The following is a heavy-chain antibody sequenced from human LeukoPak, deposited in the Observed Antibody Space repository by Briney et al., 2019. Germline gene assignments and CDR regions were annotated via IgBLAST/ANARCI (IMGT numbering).Heavy chain of an antibody. CDR3: ARQGTTDWYGWFDP. D-gene: IGHD3-9*01. CDR1: GGSISSYY. J-gene: IGHJ5*02. Sequence: SSETLSLTCTVSGGSISSYYWSWIRQPPGKGLEWIGYIYYSGNTNYNPSLKSRVTISLDTSKNQFSLRLSSVTAADTAVYYCARQGTTDWYGWFDPWGQGTLVTVTS. CDR2: IYYSGNT. V-gene: IGHV4-59*01.